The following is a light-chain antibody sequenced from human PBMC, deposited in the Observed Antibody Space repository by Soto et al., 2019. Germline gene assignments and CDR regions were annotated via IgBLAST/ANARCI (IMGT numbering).Light chain of an antibody. CDR2: DDS. CDR3: QQYNTYSLT. Sequence: IQITQSPSTLSSSVGDRVTITCRASQSTSTWLAWYQQHTGKAPKILIYDDSILESGIPYRLSGSGSGTEFTLTISSLQPDDFATYYCQQYNTYSLTCGQGTKVDIK. V-gene: IGKV1-5*01. CDR1: QSTSTW. J-gene: IGKJ1*01.